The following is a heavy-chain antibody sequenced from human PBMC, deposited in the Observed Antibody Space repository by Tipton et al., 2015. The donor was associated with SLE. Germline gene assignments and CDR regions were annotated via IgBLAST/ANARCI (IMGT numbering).Heavy chain of an antibody. CDR3: AKDLDGYSSLV. D-gene: IGHD6-19*01. CDR1: GFTFSSYG. CDR2: ISYDGSNK. Sequence: SLRLSCAASGFTFSSYGMHWVRQAPGKGLEWVAVISYDGSNKYYADSVKGRFTISRDNSKNTLYLQMNSLRAEDTAVYYCAKDLDGYSSLVWGQGTLVTVSS. V-gene: IGHV3-30*18. J-gene: IGHJ4*02.